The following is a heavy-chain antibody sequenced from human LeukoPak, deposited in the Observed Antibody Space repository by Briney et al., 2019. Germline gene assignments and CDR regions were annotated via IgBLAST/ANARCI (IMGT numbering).Heavy chain of an antibody. CDR3: ARQPEMATSYFDY. J-gene: IGHJ4*02. Sequence: GGSLRLSCTTSGFTFGDYAMSWVRQAPGKGLEWVSSISSSSSYIYYADSVKGRFTISRDNAKNSLYLQMNSLRAEDTAVYYCARQPEMATSYFDYWGQGTLVTVSS. CDR1: GFTFGDYA. D-gene: IGHD5-24*01. V-gene: IGHV3-21*01. CDR2: ISSSSSYI.